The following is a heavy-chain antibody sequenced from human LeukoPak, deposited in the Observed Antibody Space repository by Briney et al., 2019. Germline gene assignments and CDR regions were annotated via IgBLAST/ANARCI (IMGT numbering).Heavy chain of an antibody. CDR1: GGSISSYY. Sequence: PSETLSLTCTVSGGSISSYYWSWIRQPPGKGLEWIGYIYYSGSTNYNPSLKSRVTISVDTSKNQFSLKLSSVTAADTAVYYCARSIYGDHDALDYWGQGTLVTVSS. J-gene: IGHJ4*02. V-gene: IGHV4-59*01. D-gene: IGHD4-17*01. CDR2: IYYSGST. CDR3: ARSIYGDHDALDY.